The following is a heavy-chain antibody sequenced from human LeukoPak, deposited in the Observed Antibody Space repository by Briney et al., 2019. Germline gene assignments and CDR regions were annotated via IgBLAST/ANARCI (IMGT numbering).Heavy chain of an antibody. Sequence: GASVKVSCKASGYTFTGYYMHWVRQAPGQGLEWMGIIYPGDSDTRYSPSFQGQVTISVDRSTSTSYLQWNSLKASDTPIYYCARRQYSSGWQAFDNWGQGTLVTVSS. CDR3: ARRQYSSGWQAFDN. CDR1: GYTFTGYY. J-gene: IGHJ4*02. V-gene: IGHV5-51*01. D-gene: IGHD6-19*01. CDR2: IYPGDSDT.